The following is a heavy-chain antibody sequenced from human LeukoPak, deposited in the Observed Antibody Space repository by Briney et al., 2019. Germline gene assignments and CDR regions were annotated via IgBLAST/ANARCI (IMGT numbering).Heavy chain of an antibody. CDR2: TSDRGDYT. Sequence: GGSLRLSCAASGFTFTSYSMSWVRQAPGKGLGWVSGTSDRGDYTYYADSVKGRFTISRDSSKNTLFLQMNSLRAEDTALYFCARKAQYNGHYPLDYWGQGTLVTVSS. V-gene: IGHV3-23*01. J-gene: IGHJ4*02. CDR3: ARKAQYNGHYPLDY. D-gene: IGHD1-7*01. CDR1: GFTFTSYS.